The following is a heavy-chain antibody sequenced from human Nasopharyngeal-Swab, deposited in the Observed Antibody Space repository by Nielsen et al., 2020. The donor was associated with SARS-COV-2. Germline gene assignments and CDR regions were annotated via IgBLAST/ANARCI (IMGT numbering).Heavy chain of an antibody. CDR1: GGSFSGYY. CDR3: ASRKYYYDSSGYFNYYYYYGMDV. V-gene: IGHV4-34*01. Sequence: SETLSLTCAVYGGSFSGYYWSWIRQPPGKGLEWIGEINHRGSTNYNPSLKSRFTLSVDTSKYQFSLKLSSVTAADTAVYYCASRKYYYDSSGYFNYYYYYGMDVWGQGTTVTVSS. D-gene: IGHD3-22*01. J-gene: IGHJ6*02. CDR2: INHRGST.